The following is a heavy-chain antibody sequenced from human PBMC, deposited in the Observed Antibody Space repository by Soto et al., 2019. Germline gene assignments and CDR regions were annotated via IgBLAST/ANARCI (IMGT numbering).Heavy chain of an antibody. CDR2: IIPIFGTA. J-gene: IGHJ5*02. CDR1: GGTFSSYA. V-gene: IGHV1-69*12. CDR3: AEGGYCSGGSCSVGWFDP. Sequence: QVQLVQSGAEVKKPGSSVKVSCKASGGTFSSYAISWVGQAPGQGLEWMGGIIPIFGTANYAQKFQGRVTITADESTSTAYMELSSLRSEDTAVYYCAEGGYCSGGSCSVGWFDPWGQGTLVTVSS. D-gene: IGHD2-15*01.